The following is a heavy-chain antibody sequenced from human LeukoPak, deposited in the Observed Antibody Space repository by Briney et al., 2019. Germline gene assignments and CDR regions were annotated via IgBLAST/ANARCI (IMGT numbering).Heavy chain of an antibody. CDR2: IKPNSGGT. CDR1: GYPFTLHY. V-gene: IGHV1-2*02. J-gene: IGHJ6*02. Sequence: SVKVPFKASGYPFTLHYMHWVRQALEQGPAWMGSIKPNSGGTNYAQKFQAMATMTRDTSISTAYMELTSLKSVDTAVYYCARDPTTATTFYGMDVWGQGTTVTVSS. D-gene: IGHD4-17*01. CDR3: ARDPTTATTFYGMDV.